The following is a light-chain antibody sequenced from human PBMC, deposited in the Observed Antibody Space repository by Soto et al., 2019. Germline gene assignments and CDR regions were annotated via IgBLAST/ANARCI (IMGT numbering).Light chain of an antibody. CDR2: GAS. CDR1: QSVSSN. V-gene: IGKV3-15*01. CDR3: QQYNNWPPGT. Sequence: EIVMTQSPATLSLSPGERATLSCRASQSVSSNLAWYQQKPGQAPRLLLYGASTIATGIPARFSGSGSGTEFTLTISSLQSEDFAVYYCQQYNNWPPGTFGQGTKLEIK. J-gene: IGKJ2*01.